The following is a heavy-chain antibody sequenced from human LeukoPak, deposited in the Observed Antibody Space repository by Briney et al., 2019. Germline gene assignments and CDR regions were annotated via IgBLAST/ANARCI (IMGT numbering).Heavy chain of an antibody. D-gene: IGHD4-11*01. CDR2: MNPNSGNT. Sequence: ASVKVSCKASGYTFTSYDINWVRQATRQGLEWMGWMNPNSGNTGYAQKFQGRVTITRNTSISTAYMELSSLRSEDTAVYYCARGGGYSNARYFDYWGQGTLVTVSS. J-gene: IGHJ4*02. CDR1: GYTFTSYD. CDR3: ARGGGYSNARYFDY. V-gene: IGHV1-8*03.